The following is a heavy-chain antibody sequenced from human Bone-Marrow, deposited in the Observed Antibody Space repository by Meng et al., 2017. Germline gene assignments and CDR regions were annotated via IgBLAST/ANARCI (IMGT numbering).Heavy chain of an antibody. J-gene: IGHJ4*02. Sequence: QEQLQQRGAGLLKPSETLSLTSAVSGGTFSDYYWSWIRQPPGKGLEWIGEINHSGGTKYPPSLESRVTISIATSKNQFSLKLSSVTAADTAIYYCARQGDTAMATFDYWGQGTLVTVSS. CDR3: ARQGDTAMATFDY. CDR1: GGTFSDYY. V-gene: IGHV4-34*01. CDR2: INHSGGT. D-gene: IGHD5-18*01.